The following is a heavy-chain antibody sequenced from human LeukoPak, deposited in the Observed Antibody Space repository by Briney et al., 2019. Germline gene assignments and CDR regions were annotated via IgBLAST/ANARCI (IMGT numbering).Heavy chain of an antibody. J-gene: IGHJ4*02. Sequence: GASVKVSCKASGYTFTSYGISWVRQAPGQGLEWMGWISAFNGNTNYAQKLQGRVTMTTDTSTSTAYMELRSLRSDDTAVYYCARDSPNQYIVGATGGNYWGQGTLVTVSS. D-gene: IGHD1-26*01. CDR1: GYTFTSYG. CDR3: ARDSPNQYIVGATGGNY. CDR2: ISAFNGNT. V-gene: IGHV1-18*01.